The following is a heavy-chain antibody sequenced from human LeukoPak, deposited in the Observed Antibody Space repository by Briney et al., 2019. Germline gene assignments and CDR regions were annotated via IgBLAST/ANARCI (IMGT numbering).Heavy chain of an antibody. CDR3: AKDRSMANFDY. J-gene: IGHJ4*02. CDR1: GFTFSSYA. V-gene: IGHV3-23*01. D-gene: IGHD5-24*01. Sequence: GGSLRLSRAASGFTFSSYAMSWVLHAPGKGLELVSAISGSGGSTYYADSVKGRFTISRDNSKNTLYLQMNSLRAEDTAVYYCAKDRSMANFDYWGQGTLVTVSS. CDR2: ISGSGGST.